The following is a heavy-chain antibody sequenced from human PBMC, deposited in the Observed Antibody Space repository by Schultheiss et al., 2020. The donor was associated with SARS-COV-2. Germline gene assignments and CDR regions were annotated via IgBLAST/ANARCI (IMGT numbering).Heavy chain of an antibody. CDR2: IYPGDSDT. V-gene: IGHV5-51*01. CDR3: ARRLPDCSSTSCYISPLREMGAFDI. CDR1: GYSFATTTYW. Sequence: GESLKISCKGSGYSFATTTYWLVWVRQMPGKGLEWMGIIYPGDSDTRYSPSFQGQVTISADKSISTAYLQWSSLKASDTAMYYCARRLPDCSSTSCYISPLREMGAFDIWGQGTMVTVSS. J-gene: IGHJ3*02. D-gene: IGHD2-2*02.